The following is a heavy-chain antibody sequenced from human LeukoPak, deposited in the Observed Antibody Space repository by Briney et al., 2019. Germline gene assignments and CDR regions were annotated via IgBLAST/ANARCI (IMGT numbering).Heavy chain of an antibody. Sequence: EGSLRLSCAASGFTFSSYAMHWVRQAPGKGLEYVSAISSNGGSTYYANSVKGRFTISRDNSKNTLYLQMGSVRAEDMAVYYCARLVYSSSSHYYYYMDVWGKGTTVTVSS. CDR2: ISSNGGST. CDR1: GFTFSSYA. CDR3: ARLVYSSSSHYYYYMDV. V-gene: IGHV3-64*01. D-gene: IGHD6-6*01. J-gene: IGHJ6*03.